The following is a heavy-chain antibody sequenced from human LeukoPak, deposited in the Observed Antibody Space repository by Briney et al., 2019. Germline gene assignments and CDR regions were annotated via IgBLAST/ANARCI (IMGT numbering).Heavy chain of an antibody. CDR1: GFTFSSYA. Sequence: GGSLRLSCSASGFTFSSYAMHWVRQAPGKGLEYVSAISSNGGSTYYADSVKGRFTISRDNSKNTLYLQMCSLRAEDTAVYYCAGAQGDGPWQYYYGMDVWGKGTTVTVSS. CDR2: ISSNGGST. J-gene: IGHJ6*04. V-gene: IGHV3-64D*06. D-gene: IGHD2-8*01. CDR3: AGAQGDGPWQYYYGMDV.